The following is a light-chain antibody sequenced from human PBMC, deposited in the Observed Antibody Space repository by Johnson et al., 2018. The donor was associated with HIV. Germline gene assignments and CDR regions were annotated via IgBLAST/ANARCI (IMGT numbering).Light chain of an antibody. CDR3: GTWDSSLSVYV. Sequence: QSVLTQPPSVSAAPGQKVTISCSGSSSNIGNNYVSWYQQLPGTAPKLLIYDNNKRPSGITDRFSGSNSGTSATLGITGLQTGDEADYYRGTWDSSLSVYVFGTGTKVTVL. CDR2: DNN. CDR1: SSNIGNNY. V-gene: IGLV1-51*01. J-gene: IGLJ1*01.